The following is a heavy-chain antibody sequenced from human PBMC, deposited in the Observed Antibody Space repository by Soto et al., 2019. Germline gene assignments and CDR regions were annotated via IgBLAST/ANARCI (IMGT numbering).Heavy chain of an antibody. V-gene: IGHV1-69*01. CDR3: AKARGYYDSIGYGYFDY. Sequence: QVQLVQAGAEVKKPGSSVKVSCKAYGGTFSSYAISWVRQATGQGLEWMGGIIPIIGTANYAQKFQGRVTITADESTSTAYMELSSLRSEDTAVYYCAKARGYYDSIGYGYFDYWGQGTLVTVSS. CDR1: GGTFSSYA. D-gene: IGHD3-22*01. J-gene: IGHJ4*02. CDR2: IIPIIGTA.